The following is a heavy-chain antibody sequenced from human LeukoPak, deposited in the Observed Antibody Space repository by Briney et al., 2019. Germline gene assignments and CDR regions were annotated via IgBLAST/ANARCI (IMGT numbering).Heavy chain of an antibody. J-gene: IGHJ4*02. Sequence: SETLSLTCTVSGGSISSSSYYWGWIRQPPGKGLEWIGSIYYSGSTYYNPSLKSRVTISVDTSKNQFSLKLSSVTAADTAVYYCARADPESYFDYWGQGTLVTVSS. CDR1: GGSISSSSYY. CDR2: IYYSGST. CDR3: ARADPESYFDY. V-gene: IGHV4-39*07.